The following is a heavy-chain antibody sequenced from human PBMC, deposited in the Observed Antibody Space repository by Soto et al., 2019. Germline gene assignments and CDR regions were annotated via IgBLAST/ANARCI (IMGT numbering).Heavy chain of an antibody. Sequence: QVQLVESGGGVVQPGRPLRLSCAASGFTFSSYGMHWVRQAPGKGLEWVAVISYDGSYKYYADSMKGRVTISRDNSKNTLYVQMNSLRAEDTAVYYCAKEGSVVATTPDFDYWGQGTLVTVSS. CDR3: AKEGSVVATTPDFDY. CDR1: GFTFSSYG. D-gene: IGHD5-12*01. CDR2: ISYDGSYK. J-gene: IGHJ4*02. V-gene: IGHV3-30*18.